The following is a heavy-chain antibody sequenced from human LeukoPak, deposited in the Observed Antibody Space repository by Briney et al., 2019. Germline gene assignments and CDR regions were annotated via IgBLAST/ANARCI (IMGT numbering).Heavy chain of an antibody. J-gene: IGHJ4*02. CDR2: ISSSGSTI. CDR1: GFTFSSYE. Sequence: GGSLRLSCAASGFTFSSYEMNWVRQAPGKGLEWVSYISSSGSTIYYADSVKGRFTISRDNAKNSLYLQMNSLTAADTAVYYCARPYRDYHYVFDYWGQGTLVTVSS. CDR3: ARPYRDYHYVFDY. V-gene: IGHV3-48*03. D-gene: IGHD4-17*01.